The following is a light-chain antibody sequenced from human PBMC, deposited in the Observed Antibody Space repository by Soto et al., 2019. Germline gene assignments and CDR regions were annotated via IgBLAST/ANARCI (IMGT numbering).Light chain of an antibody. CDR1: QSISGW. J-gene: IGKJ1*01. CDR2: DAS. Sequence: DIRITQSPSTLSASAGDRATITCRASQSISGWLAWYQQKPGKAPKLLIYDASSLESGVPSRFSGSGSGTEFTLTISSLQPDDFATYYCQQYNSYWTFGQGTKVDIK. V-gene: IGKV1-5*01. CDR3: QQYNSYWT.